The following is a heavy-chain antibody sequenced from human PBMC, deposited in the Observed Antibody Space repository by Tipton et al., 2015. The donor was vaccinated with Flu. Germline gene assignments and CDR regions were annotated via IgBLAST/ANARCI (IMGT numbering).Heavy chain of an antibody. CDR2: ISSSGSTI. CDR3: ARGHYYYDSSGPVRGPQGGVDY. J-gene: IGHJ4*02. V-gene: IGHV3-11*01. Sequence: GSLRLSCAASGFTFSDYYMSWIRQAPGKGLEWVSYISSSGSTIYYADSVKGRFTISRDNAKNSLYLQMNSLRAEDTAVYYCARGHYYYDSSGPVRGPQGGVDYWGQGTLVTVSS. D-gene: IGHD3-22*01. CDR1: GFTFSDYY.